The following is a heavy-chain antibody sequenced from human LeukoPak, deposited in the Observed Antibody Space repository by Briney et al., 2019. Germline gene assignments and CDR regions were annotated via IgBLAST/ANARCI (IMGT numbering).Heavy chain of an antibody. CDR2: IIPIFGTA. D-gene: IGHD3-3*01. V-gene: IGHV1-69*05. CDR1: GGTFSSYA. J-gene: IGHJ5*02. CDR3: ARDTYDFWSGYLGWFDP. Sequence: KPGSSVKVSCKASGGTFSSYAISWVRQAPGQGLEWMGRIIPIFGTANYAQKFQGRVRITTDESTSTAYMELSSLRSEDTAVYYCARDTYDFWSGYLGWFDPWGQGTLVTVSS.